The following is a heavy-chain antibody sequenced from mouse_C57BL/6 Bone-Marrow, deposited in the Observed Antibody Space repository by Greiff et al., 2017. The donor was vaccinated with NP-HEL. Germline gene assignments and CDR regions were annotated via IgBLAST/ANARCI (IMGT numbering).Heavy chain of an antibody. CDR2: ISSGGDYI. Sequence: EVQLVESGEGLVKPGGSLKLSCAASGFTFSSYAMSWVRQTPEKRLAWVAYISSGGDYIYYADTVKGRFTISRDNARNTLYLQMSSLKSEDTAMYYCTRGWSNYFYAMDYWGQGTSVTVSS. CDR1: GFTFSSYA. V-gene: IGHV5-9-1*02. J-gene: IGHJ4*01. CDR3: TRGWSNYFYAMDY. D-gene: IGHD2-5*01.